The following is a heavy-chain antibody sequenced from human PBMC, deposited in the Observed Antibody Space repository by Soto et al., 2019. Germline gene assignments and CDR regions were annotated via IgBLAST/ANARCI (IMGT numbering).Heavy chain of an antibody. CDR1: GGTFSSYA. V-gene: IGHV1-69*13. CDR2: IIPIFGTA. CDR3: ARDRVVGAFFDY. J-gene: IGHJ4*02. D-gene: IGHD1-26*01. Sequence: GASVKVSCKASGGTFSSYAISWVRQAPGQGLEWMGGIIPIFGTANYAQKFQGRVTITADGSTSTAYMELSSLRSEDTAVYYCARDRVVGAFFDYWGQGTLVTVSS.